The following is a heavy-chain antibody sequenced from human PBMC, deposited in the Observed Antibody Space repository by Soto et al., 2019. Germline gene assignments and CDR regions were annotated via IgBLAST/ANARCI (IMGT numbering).Heavy chain of an antibody. CDR1: GGTFNSVA. CDR3: ARPSSGVPGPIGYYHYAMEV. J-gene: IGHJ6*02. D-gene: IGHD2-2*01. V-gene: IGHV1-69*01. CDR2: IIPIFGAA. Sequence: QVKLVQSGAEVKKPGSSVKVSCKASGGTFNSVAIHWVRQAPGQGLEWMGGIIPIFGAANFAQKFQGRVTTTADESTSTAYLELSSLTSEDTAVYYCARPSSGVPGPIGYYHYAMEVWGQGTTVTVSS.